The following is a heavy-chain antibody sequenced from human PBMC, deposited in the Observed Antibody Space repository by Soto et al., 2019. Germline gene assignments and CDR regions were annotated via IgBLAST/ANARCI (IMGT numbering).Heavy chain of an antibody. J-gene: IGHJ6*02. Sequence: QVQLQESGPGLVKPSETLSLTCTVSGGSVSGGMYYWNWIRQPPGKGLDWIGYIYFSGRTNYNPCLKSRLTISIVTTKNQFSLKLTSAAAADVAVYYCSTDVDFGEDDVSGQVTTVTVSS. D-gene: IGHD4-17*01. CDR1: GGSVSGGMYY. CDR3: STDVDFGEDDV. V-gene: IGHV4-61*01. CDR2: IYFSGRT.